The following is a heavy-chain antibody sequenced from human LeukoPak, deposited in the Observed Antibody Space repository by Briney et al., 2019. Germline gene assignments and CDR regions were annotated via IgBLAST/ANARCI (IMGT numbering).Heavy chain of an antibody. V-gene: IGHV4-34*01. Sequence: SETLSLTCAVYGGSFSGYYWSWIRQPPGKGLEWIGEINHSGSTNYNPSLKSRVTISVDKSKNQFSLKLSSVTAADTAVYYCASKVAGFFYFDYWGQGTLVTVSS. CDR1: GGSFSGYY. CDR2: INHSGST. CDR3: ASKVAGFFYFDY. D-gene: IGHD6-19*01. J-gene: IGHJ4*02.